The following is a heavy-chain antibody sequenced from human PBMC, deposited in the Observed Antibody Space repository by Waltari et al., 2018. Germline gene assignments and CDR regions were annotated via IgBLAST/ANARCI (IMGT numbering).Heavy chain of an antibody. CDR3: VRGKLGFCTGSSCHLDL. CDR1: GDSISNHF. Sequence: QVQVQESGPGLVKPSETVSLTCTVSGDSISNHFWTWIRQPPEKGLEGIGNIHYSGTTKYNPSLKSRVAISLDTSKNHLSLRLDSVTAEDTALYFCVRGKLGFCTGSSCHLDLWGRGTLVTVSS. CDR2: IHYSGTT. J-gene: IGHJ5*02. D-gene: IGHD2-8*02. V-gene: IGHV4-59*11.